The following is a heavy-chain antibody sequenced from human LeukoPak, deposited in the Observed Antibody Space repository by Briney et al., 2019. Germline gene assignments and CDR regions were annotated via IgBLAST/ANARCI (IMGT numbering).Heavy chain of an antibody. CDR2: ISYDGSIK. V-gene: IGHV3-30-3*01. CDR3: ARDNGSGRLILDY. D-gene: IGHD6-19*01. J-gene: IGHJ4*02. CDR1: GFTFSDYS. Sequence: GGSLRLSCAASGFTFSDYSMHWVRQAPGKGLEGVAVISYDGSIKYYAESVKGRFPISRDNSKNALSLQMNSLRAEDSAMYYCARDNGSGRLILDYWGQGTLVTVSS.